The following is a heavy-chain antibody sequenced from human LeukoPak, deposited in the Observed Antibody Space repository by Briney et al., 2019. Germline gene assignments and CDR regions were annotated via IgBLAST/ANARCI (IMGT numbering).Heavy chain of an antibody. CDR2: INFDGSST. V-gene: IGHV3-74*01. CDR3: VRDETTIWSFDS. J-gene: IGHJ4*02. CDR1: GFSFSTSW. D-gene: IGHD1-14*01. Sequence: GGSLRLSCAASGFSFSTSWMHWVRHAPGKGLVWVSRINFDGSSTSYADSVKGRFTFSRDNMKNTLWLQMHSRRVEYTAVYYCVRDETTIWSFDSWGQGILVTVSS.